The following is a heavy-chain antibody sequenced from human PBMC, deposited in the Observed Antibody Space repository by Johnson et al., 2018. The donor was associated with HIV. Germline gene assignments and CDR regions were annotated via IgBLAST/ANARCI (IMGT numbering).Heavy chain of an antibody. CDR1: GFTVSSNY. CDR2: IYSGGST. J-gene: IGHJ3*02. Sequence: VQLVESGGGLIQPGGSLRLSCAASGFTVSSNYMSWVRQAPGKGLAWVSVIYSGGSTYYADSVKGRFTISRDNSKNTLYLQMNSLRAEDTAVYYCVREEGNDILTRGDAFDIWGQGTLVTVSS. V-gene: IGHV3-53*01. CDR3: VREEGNDILTRGDAFDI. D-gene: IGHD3-9*01.